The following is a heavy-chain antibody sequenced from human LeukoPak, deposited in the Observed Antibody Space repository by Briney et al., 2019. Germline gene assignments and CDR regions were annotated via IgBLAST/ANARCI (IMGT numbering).Heavy chain of an antibody. J-gene: IGHJ3*02. CDR2: INHSGST. D-gene: IGHD2-2*01. CDR1: GGSFSGYY. V-gene: IGHV4-34*01. CDR3: ATLDVWPNTVVVPAAMGTAFDI. Sequence: SETLSLTCAVYGGSFSGYYWSWIRQPPGKGLEWIGEINHSGSTNYNPSLKSRVTISLDTSKNQFSLKLGFVPAADPPVYYCATLDVWPNTVVVPAAMGTAFDIWAQGKMATVS.